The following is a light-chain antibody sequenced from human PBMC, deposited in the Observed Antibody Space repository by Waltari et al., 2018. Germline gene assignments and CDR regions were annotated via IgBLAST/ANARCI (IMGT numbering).Light chain of an antibody. CDR3: NSRDSSGNHLV. CDR2: GKN. CDR1: SLRSYY. Sequence: SSELTHDPAVSVALGQTVRITCQGDSLRSYYASWYQQKPGQAPVLVIYGKNNRPSGLPYRSAVPSSVNASSLTMTGAQAEDEADYYCNSRDSSGNHLVFGGGTNLTVL. J-gene: IGLJ2*01. V-gene: IGLV3-19*01.